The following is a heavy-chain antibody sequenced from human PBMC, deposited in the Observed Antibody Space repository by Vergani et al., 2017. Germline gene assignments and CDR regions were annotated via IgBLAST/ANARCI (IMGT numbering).Heavy chain of an antibody. D-gene: IGHD2-2*01. CDR1: GFTFSSYG. J-gene: IGHJ6*02. CDR2: ISYDGSNK. Sequence: QVQLVESGGGVVQPGRSLRLSCAASGFTFSSYGMHWVRQAPGKGLEWVAVISYDGSNKYYADSVKGRFTISRDNSKNTLYLQMNSLRAEDTAVYYCAKIVEDIVVVPAAMPNYYYYGMDVWGQGITVTVSS. V-gene: IGHV3-30*18. CDR3: AKIVEDIVVVPAAMPNYYYYGMDV.